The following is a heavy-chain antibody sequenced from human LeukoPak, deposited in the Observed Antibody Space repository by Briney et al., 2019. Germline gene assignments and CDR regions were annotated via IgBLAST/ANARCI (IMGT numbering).Heavy chain of an antibody. CDR2: TYSGGST. CDR1: GFTVSSNY. D-gene: IGHD3-3*01. V-gene: IGHV3-53*01. J-gene: IGHJ4*02. CDR3: ATATIFGVAHFDY. Sequence: GGSLRLSCAASGFTVSSNYMSWVRQAPGKGLEWVSVTYSGGSTYYADSVKGRFTISRDNSKNTLYLQMNSLRAEDTAVYYCATATIFGVAHFDYWGQGTLVTVSS.